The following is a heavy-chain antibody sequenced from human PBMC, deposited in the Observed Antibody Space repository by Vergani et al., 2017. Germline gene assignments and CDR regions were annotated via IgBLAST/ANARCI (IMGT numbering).Heavy chain of an antibody. V-gene: IGHV1-69*01. D-gene: IGHD3-9*01. Sequence: QVQLVQSGAEVKKPGSSVKVSCKASGGTFSSYAISWVRQAPGQGLEWMGGIIPIFGTANYAQKFQGRVTITADESTSTAYMELSSLRSEDTDVYYCAREYVAILTGFSRNWFDPWGQGNLVTVSS. CDR1: GGTFSSYA. CDR2: IIPIFGTA. J-gene: IGHJ5*02. CDR3: AREYVAILTGFSRNWFDP.